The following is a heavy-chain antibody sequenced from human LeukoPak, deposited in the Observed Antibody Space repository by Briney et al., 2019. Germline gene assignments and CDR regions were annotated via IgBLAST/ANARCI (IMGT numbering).Heavy chain of an antibody. D-gene: IGHD6-13*01. V-gene: IGHV3-9*03. CDR3: AKDSSSWYYFDY. J-gene: IGHJ4*02. CDR1: GFTFDDYA. Sequence: PGGSLRLSCAASGFTFDDYAMHWVRQAPGKGLEWVSGISWNSGSIGYADSVKGRFTTSRDNAKNSLYLQMNSLRAEDMALYYCAKDSSSWYYFDYWGQGTLVTVSS. CDR2: ISWNSGSI.